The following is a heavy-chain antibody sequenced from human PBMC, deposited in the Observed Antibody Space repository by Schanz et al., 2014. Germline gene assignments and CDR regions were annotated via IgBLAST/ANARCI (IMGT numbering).Heavy chain of an antibody. CDR1: GFTFENYA. CDR3: ARDFHGYGPHLDY. Sequence: VQLVESGGGLVKPGGSLRLSCAASGFTFENYALTWVRQVPGKGLEWVAVVSDDGNKKYYADSVKGRFTVSRDNSKNTLYLQLNSLRAEDTAVYYCARDFHGYGPHLDYWGQGSLVTVSS. V-gene: IGHV3-30*03. J-gene: IGHJ4*02. D-gene: IGHD5-12*01. CDR2: VSDDGNKK.